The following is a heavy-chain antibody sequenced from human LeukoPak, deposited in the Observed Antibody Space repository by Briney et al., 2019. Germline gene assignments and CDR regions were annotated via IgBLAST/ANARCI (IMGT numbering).Heavy chain of an antibody. J-gene: IGHJ5*02. V-gene: IGHV3-30*02. Sequence: GGSLRLSCAASGLTFSSYGMHWVRQAPGKGLEWVAFIRYDGSNKYYADSVKGRFTISRDNSKNTLYLQMNSLRAEDTAVYYCAKDKYSSSWYNWFDPWGQGTLVTVSS. CDR2: IRYDGSNK. CDR1: GLTFSSYG. D-gene: IGHD6-13*01. CDR3: AKDKYSSSWYNWFDP.